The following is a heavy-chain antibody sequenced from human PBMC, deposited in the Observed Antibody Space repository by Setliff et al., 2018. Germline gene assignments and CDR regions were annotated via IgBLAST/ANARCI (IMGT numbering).Heavy chain of an antibody. J-gene: IGHJ4*02. CDR1: GFTFKNYG. Sequence: SLRPSCVASGFTFKNYGMHWVRQAPGKGLEWVAVIWYDGNNKDHADSVKGRFTISRDNSKNTLYLQMDSLRVEDTAVYYCVRGEMFSTSPRADWGQGTQVTVSS. D-gene: IGHD2-2*01. V-gene: IGHV3-33*01. CDR3: VRGEMFSTSPRAD. CDR2: IWYDGNNK.